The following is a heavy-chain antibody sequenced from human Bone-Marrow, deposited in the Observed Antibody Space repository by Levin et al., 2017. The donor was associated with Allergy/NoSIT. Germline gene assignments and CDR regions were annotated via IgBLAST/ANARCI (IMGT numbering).Heavy chain of an antibody. J-gene: IGHJ3*02. D-gene: IGHD3-10*01. V-gene: IGHV3-21*01. CDR1: GFTFSDYS. Sequence: GESLKISCAASGFTFSDYSIQWVRQAPGKGLEWIAGISSSGKYIYYADSVKGRFTISRDNARDSLSLQMNSLRGEDTAVYLCARGFATSVRDAIDTWGQGTMVTVSS. CDR2: ISSSGKYI. CDR3: ARGFATSVRDAIDT.